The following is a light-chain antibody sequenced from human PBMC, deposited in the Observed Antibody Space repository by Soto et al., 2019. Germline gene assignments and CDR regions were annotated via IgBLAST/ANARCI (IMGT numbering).Light chain of an antibody. Sequence: EIVLTQSPGTLSLSPGERATLSCRASQSINSNYLAWYQQKPGQAPRFIMYGASTRATGIPDRFSGSGSGTDFPLTVSRLEPEDFAGYYCQHYGGSPLITLGQGTRLEIK. CDR1: QSINSNY. J-gene: IGKJ5*01. CDR3: QHYGGSPLIT. CDR2: GAS. V-gene: IGKV3-20*01.